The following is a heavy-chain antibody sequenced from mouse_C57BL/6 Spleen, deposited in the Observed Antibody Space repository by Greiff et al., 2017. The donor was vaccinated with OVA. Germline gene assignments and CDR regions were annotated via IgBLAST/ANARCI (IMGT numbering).Heavy chain of an antibody. CDR3: ARDDYDYDERGLDY. V-gene: IGHV1-9*01. D-gene: IGHD2-4*01. CDR2: ILPGSGST. Sequence: QVQLQQSGAELMKPGASVQLSCKASGYTFPGYWIEWVKPRPGHGLEWIGEILPGSGSTNYNEKFKGQAPFTADTSSNTAYMQPSSLTTEVSASYCCARDDYDYDERGLDYWGQGTTLTVST. CDR1: GYTFPGYW. J-gene: IGHJ2*01.